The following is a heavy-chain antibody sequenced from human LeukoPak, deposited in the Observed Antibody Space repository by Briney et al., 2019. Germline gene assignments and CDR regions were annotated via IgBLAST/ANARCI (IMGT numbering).Heavy chain of an antibody. CDR2: ISSSSSYI. Sequence: GGSLRLSCAASGFTFSSYSMNWVRQAPGKGLEWVSSISSSSSYIYYADSVKGRFTISRDNSKNTLYLQMNSLRAEDTAVYYCANGGSYYPWWFDPWGQGTLVTVSS. V-gene: IGHV3-21*04. CDR1: GFTFSSYS. J-gene: IGHJ5*02. D-gene: IGHD1-26*01. CDR3: ANGGSYYPWWFDP.